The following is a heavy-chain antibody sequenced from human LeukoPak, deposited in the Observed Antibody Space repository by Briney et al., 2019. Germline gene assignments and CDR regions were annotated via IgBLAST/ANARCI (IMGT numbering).Heavy chain of an antibody. V-gene: IGHV3-23*01. D-gene: IGHD3-9*01. Sequence: GGSLRLSCAASGFTFSSYAMSWVRQAPGKGLEWVSAISGSGGSTYYADSVKGRFTISRDNSKNTLYLQMNSLRAEDTAVYYCAKIDYDSLTGPAFDYWGQGTLVTVSS. CDR1: GFTFSSYA. CDR2: ISGSGGST. J-gene: IGHJ4*02. CDR3: AKIDYDSLTGPAFDY.